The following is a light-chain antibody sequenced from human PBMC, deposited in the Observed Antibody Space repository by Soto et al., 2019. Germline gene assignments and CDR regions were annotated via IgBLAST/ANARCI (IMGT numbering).Light chain of an antibody. CDR2: EVV. J-gene: IGLJ1*01. V-gene: IGLV2-8*01. CDR3: KSYAGSNTYV. CDR1: KNDIGVYDF. Sequence: QSVLTQPPSESGSPGQSVTISCTGTKNDIGVYDFVSWYQHHPGKAPRLITYEVVQRPSGVPDRFSGSKSGNTASLTVSGLQAADEADYFCKSYAGSNTYVFGSGTNVTVL.